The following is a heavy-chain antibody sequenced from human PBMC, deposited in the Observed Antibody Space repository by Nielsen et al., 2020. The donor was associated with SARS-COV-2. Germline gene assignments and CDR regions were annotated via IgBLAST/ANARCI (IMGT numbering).Heavy chain of an antibody. CDR2: IYHSGST. CDR1: GGSISSGGYS. Sequence: SETLSLTCAVSGGSISSGGYSWSWIRQPPGKGLEWIGYIYHSGSTYYNPSLKSRVTISVDRSKNQFSLKLSSVTAADTAVYYCARGACSSTSCYPNWFDPWGQGTLVTVSS. V-gene: IGHV4-30-2*01. CDR3: ARGACSSTSCYPNWFDP. J-gene: IGHJ5*02. D-gene: IGHD2-2*01.